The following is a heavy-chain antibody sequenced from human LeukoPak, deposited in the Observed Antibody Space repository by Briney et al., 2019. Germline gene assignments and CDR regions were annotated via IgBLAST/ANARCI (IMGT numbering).Heavy chain of an antibody. CDR2: IHNSGNT. V-gene: IGHV4-59*01. J-gene: IGHJ5*01. CDR3: AREGTTGRNLNWFDS. D-gene: IGHD1-1*01. Sequence: SETLSLTCTVSGGSISAYYWSWIRQPPGKGLEWIGHIHNSGNTNYNPSLKSRVTLSVDTSKNQFSLKLSSVTAADTAVYYCAREGTTGRNLNWFDSWGQGTLVTVSS. CDR1: GGSISAYY.